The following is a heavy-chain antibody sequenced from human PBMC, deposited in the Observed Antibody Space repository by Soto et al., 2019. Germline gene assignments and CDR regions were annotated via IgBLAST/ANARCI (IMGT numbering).Heavy chain of an antibody. V-gene: IGHV4-30-2*01. D-gene: IGHD3-16*01. J-gene: IGHJ4*02. CDR2: IYHSGST. CDR3: ARDGAPEPLSYFDY. CDR1: GGSISSGGYS. Sequence: SETLSLTCAVSGGSISSGGYSCNWIRQPPGKGLEWIGYIYHSGSTYYNPSLKGRFTISRDNSKNTLYLQMNSLRAEDTAVYYCARDGAPEPLSYFDYWGQGTLVTVSS.